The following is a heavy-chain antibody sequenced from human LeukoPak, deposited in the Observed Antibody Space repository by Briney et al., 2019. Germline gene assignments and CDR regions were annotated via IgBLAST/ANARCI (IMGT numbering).Heavy chain of an antibody. D-gene: IGHD3-9*01. J-gene: IGHJ4*02. CDR1: GYSFTDFY. Sequence: GASVKVSCKASGYSFTDFYLHWFRQAPGQGLEWMGWINTNTGNPTYAQGYTGRFVFSLDTSVSTAYLQISSLKAEDTAVYYCARDERRYFDWLTFDYWGQGTLVTVSS. V-gene: IGHV7-4-1*02. CDR3: ARDERRYFDWLTFDY. CDR2: INTNTGNP.